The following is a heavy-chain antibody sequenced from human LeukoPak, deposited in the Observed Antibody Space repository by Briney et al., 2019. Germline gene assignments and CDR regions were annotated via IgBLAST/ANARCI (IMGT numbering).Heavy chain of an antibody. CDR3: ARHGRL. J-gene: IGHJ4*02. CDR2: IDPGDSYT. CDR1: GXSFGTYW. Sequence: GESLKISCKGSGXSFGTYWINWVRQMPGKGLEWMGTIDPGDSYTKYSPSFQGHVTLSADKSISTAYLQWSSLKASDTAMYYCARHGRLWGQGTLVTVSS. D-gene: IGHD2-15*01. V-gene: IGHV5-10-1*01.